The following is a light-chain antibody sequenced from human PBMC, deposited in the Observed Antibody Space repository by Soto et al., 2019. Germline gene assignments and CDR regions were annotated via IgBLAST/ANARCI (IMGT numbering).Light chain of an antibody. V-gene: IGKV1-39*01. Sequence: DIQMTQSPSSLSASVGDRVTITCRASQSISNYLNWYQQKPGKAPKLLIYAASTLQSGVPSRFSGSGSGTDFTLTISSLQPEDFATYYCQQLESYPSTFGGGTKWIS. CDR3: QQLESYPST. CDR1: QSISNY. CDR2: AAS. J-gene: IGKJ4*01.